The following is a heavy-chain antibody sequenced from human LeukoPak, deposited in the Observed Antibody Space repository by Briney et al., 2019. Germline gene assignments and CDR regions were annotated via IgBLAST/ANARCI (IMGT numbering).Heavy chain of an antibody. CDR1: GYTFSGHY. J-gene: IGHJ6*03. Sequence: ASVKVSCKASGYTFSGHYVHWVRQAPGQGLEWMGWISPNGADTDYAQRFQGRVTMTRDTSISTAYMELRRLRSDDTAVYYCARAAIAVAGDYHYHYMDVWGKGTTVTVSS. CDR3: ARAAIAVAGDYHYHYMDV. V-gene: IGHV1-2*02. CDR2: ISPNGADT. D-gene: IGHD6-19*01.